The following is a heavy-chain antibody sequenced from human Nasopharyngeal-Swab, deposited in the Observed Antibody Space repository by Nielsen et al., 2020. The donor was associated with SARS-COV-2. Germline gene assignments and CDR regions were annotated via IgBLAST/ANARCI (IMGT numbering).Heavy chain of an antibody. CDR1: GGSISSPKW. CDR2: IYHNGKT. D-gene: IGHD1-26*01. V-gene: IGHV4-4*02. CDR3: AREVVGGLVDS. J-gene: IGHJ4*02. Sequence: SETLSLTCALSGGSISSPKWWNYVRQAPGKGLEWIGEIYHNGKTNYNPSLKSRVTISVDMSKNQFSLKLSSVAAADTAVYYCAREVVGGLVDSWGQGTLVTVSS.